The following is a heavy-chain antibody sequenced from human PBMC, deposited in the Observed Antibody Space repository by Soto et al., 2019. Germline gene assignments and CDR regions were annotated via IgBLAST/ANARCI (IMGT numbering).Heavy chain of an antibody. D-gene: IGHD6-19*01. J-gene: IGHJ3*02. V-gene: IGHV3-48*01. CDR3: ARDRNSAVAGPDAFDI. CDR2: ISSSSSTI. CDR1: GFTFSSYS. Sequence: GGSLRLSCAASGFTFSSYSMNWVRQAPGKGLEWVSYISSSSSTIYYADSVKGRFTISRDNAKNSLYLQMNSLRAEETAVYYCARDRNSAVAGPDAFDIWGQGTMVTVSS.